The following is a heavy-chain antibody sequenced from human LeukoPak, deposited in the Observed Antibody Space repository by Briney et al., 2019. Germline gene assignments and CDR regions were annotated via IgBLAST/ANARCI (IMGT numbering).Heavy chain of an antibody. J-gene: IGHJ4*02. CDR2: ISSSGSTI. V-gene: IGHV3-11*01. D-gene: IGHD2-2*03. CDR1: GFTFSDYY. Sequence: GGSLRLSCAASGFTFSDYYMSWIRQAPGKGLEWVSYISSSGSTIYYADSVKGRFTISRDNAKNSLYLQMNSLRAEDTAVYYCAKGPLLDIVVVQTGFDYWGQGTLVTVSS. CDR3: AKGPLLDIVVVQTGFDY.